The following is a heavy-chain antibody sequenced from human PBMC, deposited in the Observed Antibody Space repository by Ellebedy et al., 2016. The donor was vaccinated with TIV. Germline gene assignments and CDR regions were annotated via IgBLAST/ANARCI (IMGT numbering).Heavy chain of an antibody. CDR1: GFTFSDYD. J-gene: IGHJ4*02. CDR3: RAYGSGSRRAFEH. V-gene: IGHV3-23*01. Sequence: PGGSLRLSCAASGFTFSDYDMSWVRQAPGKGPEWVSANTNSGAGTYYGNSVKGRFTISRDNSKNTVYLQMNSLRAEDTALYYCRAYGSGSRRAFEHWGQGTLVTVSS. D-gene: IGHD3-10*01. CDR2: NTNSGAGT.